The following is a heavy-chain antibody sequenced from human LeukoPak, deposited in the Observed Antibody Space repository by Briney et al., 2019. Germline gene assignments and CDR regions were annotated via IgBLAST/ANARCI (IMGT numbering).Heavy chain of an antibody. J-gene: IGHJ6*03. CDR3: ARLGSGGHYMDV. Sequence: ASVKVSCKASGYTFTSYYMHWVRQAPGQGLEWMGIINPSGGSTSYAQKFQGRVTMTRDTSISTAYMELSRLRSDDTAVYYCARLGSGGHYMDVWGKGTTVTVSS. CDR1: GYTFTSYY. V-gene: IGHV1-46*01. CDR2: INPSGGST. D-gene: IGHD3-10*01.